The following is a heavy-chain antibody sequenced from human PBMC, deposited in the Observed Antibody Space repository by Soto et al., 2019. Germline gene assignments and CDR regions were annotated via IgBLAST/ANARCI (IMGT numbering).Heavy chain of an antibody. V-gene: IGHV4-31*03. J-gene: IGHJ5*02. Sequence: QVQLQESGPGLVKPSQTLSLTCTVSGGSISSGGYYWTWIRQHPGKGLEWIGYIYFSGSTYYNPSLNSRLTISVDTSKNQFSLKLSSVTAADTAVYYCARGLNLGDNWVDPWGQGTLVTVSS. CDR3: ARGLNLGDNWVDP. CDR2: IYFSGST. D-gene: IGHD5-12*01. CDR1: GGSISSGGYY.